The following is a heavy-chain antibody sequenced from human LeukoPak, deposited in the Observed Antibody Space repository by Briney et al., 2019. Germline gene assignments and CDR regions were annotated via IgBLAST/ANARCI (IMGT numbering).Heavy chain of an antibody. CDR1: GGSISSYY. CDR3: ARDAPYYDFWSGHMDV. D-gene: IGHD3-3*01. J-gene: IGHJ6*02. Sequence: SEPLSLTCTVSGGSISSYYWSWIRQPPGKGLEWIGYIYYSGSTNYNPSLKSRVTISVDTSKNQFSLKLSSVTAADTAVYYCARDAPYYDFWSGHMDVWGQGTTVTVSS. CDR2: IYYSGST. V-gene: IGHV4-59*01.